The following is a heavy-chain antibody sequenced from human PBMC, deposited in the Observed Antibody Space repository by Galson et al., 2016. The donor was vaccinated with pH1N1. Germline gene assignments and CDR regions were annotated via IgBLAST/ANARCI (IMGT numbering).Heavy chain of an antibody. J-gene: IGHJ4*02. Sequence: PALVKPTQTLTLTCTSSGFSLSTSGMCVSWIRQPPGKALEWLALIDWDDDKYYSTSLKTRLTISKDTSKNQVVLTMTNMDPVDTATYYCARLDYGDYSGYFEYWGQGTLVTVSS. CDR3: ARLDYGDYSGYFEY. CDR2: IDWDDDK. V-gene: IGHV2-70*01. D-gene: IGHD4-17*01. CDR1: GFSLSTSGMC.